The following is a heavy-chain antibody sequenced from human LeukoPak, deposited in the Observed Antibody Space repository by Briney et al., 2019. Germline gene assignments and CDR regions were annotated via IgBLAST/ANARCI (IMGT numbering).Heavy chain of an antibody. CDR1: GGSISSGSYY. CDR3: AREDSAGWFDP. J-gene: IGHJ5*02. D-gene: IGHD2-15*01. CDR2: IYTSGST. Sequence: SETLSLTCTVSGGSISSGSYYWSWIRQPAGKGLEWIGRIYTSGSTNYNPSLKSRVTISVDTSKNQFSLKLSSVTAADTAVYYCAREDSAGWFDPWGQGTLVTVSS. V-gene: IGHV4-61*02.